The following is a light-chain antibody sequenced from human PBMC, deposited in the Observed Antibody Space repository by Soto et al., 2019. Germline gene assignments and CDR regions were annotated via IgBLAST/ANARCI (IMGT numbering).Light chain of an antibody. CDR2: STS. J-gene: IGLJ3*02. V-gene: IGLV7-43*01. CDR3: LLYYGGAQPWV. Sequence: QAVVTQEPSLTVSPGATVTLTCASSTGAVTSGYYPNWFQQKPGQAPRALLYSTSNKHSWTPARFSGSLLGGKAALTLSGVQPEDEAEYYCLLYYGGAQPWVLGGGTKLTVL. CDR1: TGAVTSGYY.